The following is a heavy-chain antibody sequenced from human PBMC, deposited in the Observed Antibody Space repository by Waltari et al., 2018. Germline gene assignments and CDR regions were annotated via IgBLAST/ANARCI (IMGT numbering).Heavy chain of an antibody. CDR2: IDHTIST. J-gene: IGHJ2*01. CDR1: GGSLSEYY. Sequence: QEQLQQWGAGLLKPSETLSLTCAVYGGSLSEYYWSWIRQSPGKGLEWIGQIDHTISTNYNPSRTSRVTISVETSKNQFSLKLFSVTAADTAVYYCARGGRRRHFDLWGRGTLLTVSS. CDR3: ARGGRRRHFDL. V-gene: IGHV4-34*01.